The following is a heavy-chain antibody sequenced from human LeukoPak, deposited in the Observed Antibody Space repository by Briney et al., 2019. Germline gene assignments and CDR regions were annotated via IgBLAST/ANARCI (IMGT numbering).Heavy chain of an antibody. CDR2: INHSGST. J-gene: IGHJ4*02. V-gene: IGHV4-34*01. D-gene: IGHD3-9*01. CDR1: GGSFSGYY. CDR3: AREKLRYFDWLRTNYFDY. Sequence: LETLSLTCAVYGGSFSGYYWSWIRQPPGKGLEWIGEINHSGSTNYNPSLKSRVTISVDTSKNQFSLKLSSVTAADTAVYYCAREKLRYFDWLRTNYFDYWGQGTLVTVSS.